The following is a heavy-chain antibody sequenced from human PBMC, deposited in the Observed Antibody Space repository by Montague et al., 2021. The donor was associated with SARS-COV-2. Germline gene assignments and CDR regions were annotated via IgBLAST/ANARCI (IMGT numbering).Heavy chain of an antibody. Sequence: PALVKPTQTLTLTCNFSGFSLSTSGMCVSWIRQPPGKALEWLALIDWDDDKYYSTSLKTRPTISKDTSKNQVVLTMTNMDPVDTATYYCVRIRDYDILTGSYSGFDYWGQGTLVTVSS. CDR1: GFSLSTSGMC. J-gene: IGHJ4*02. D-gene: IGHD3-9*01. CDR2: IDWDDDK. CDR3: VRIRDYDILTGSYSGFDY. V-gene: IGHV2-70*01.